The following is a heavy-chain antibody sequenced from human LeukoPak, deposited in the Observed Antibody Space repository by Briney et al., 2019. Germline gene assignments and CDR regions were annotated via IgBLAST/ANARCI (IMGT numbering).Heavy chain of an antibody. V-gene: IGHV4-59*01. CDR1: GASISSYY. J-gene: IGHJ3*02. Sequence: SETLSLTCTVSGASISSYYWSWIRQPPGKGLEWIGYIYYTGGTNYNPSLKSRVTISADTSKNQFSLTLNSVTSADTAVYYCARDLATAATADRAFDIWGQGTMVTVSS. CDR3: ARDLATAATADRAFDI. CDR2: IYYTGGT. D-gene: IGHD6-13*01.